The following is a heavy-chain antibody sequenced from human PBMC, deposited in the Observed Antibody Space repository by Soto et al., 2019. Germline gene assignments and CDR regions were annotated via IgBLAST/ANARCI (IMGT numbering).Heavy chain of an antibody. CDR3: ARGPSEGGSYFDY. Sequence: QVQLVESGGGVVQPGRSLRLSCAASGFTFSSYGMHWVRQAPGKGLEWVAVIWYDGSNKYYADSVKGRFTISRDNXKNTLYLQMNSLRAEDTAVYYCARGPSEGGSYFDYWGQGTLVTVSS. J-gene: IGHJ4*02. D-gene: IGHD1-26*01. V-gene: IGHV3-33*01. CDR1: GFTFSSYG. CDR2: IWYDGSNK.